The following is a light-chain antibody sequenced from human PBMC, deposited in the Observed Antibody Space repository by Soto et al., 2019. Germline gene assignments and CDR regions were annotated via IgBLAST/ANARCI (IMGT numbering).Light chain of an antibody. CDR3: QQYNSYSQA. J-gene: IGKJ1*01. CDR1: QTISSW. V-gene: IGKV1-5*03. CDR2: KAS. Sequence: DIQMTQSPSTLSGSVGDRVTITCRASQTISSWLAWYQQKPGKAPKLLIYKASTLKSGVPSSFSGSGSGTALSLLISSMQPDDFAAYYCQQYNSYSQAFGQGTKVEIK.